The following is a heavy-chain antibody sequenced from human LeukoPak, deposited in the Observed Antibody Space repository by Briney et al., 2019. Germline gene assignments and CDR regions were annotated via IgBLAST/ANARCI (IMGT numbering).Heavy chain of an antibody. CDR1: GFTLSTYT. Sequence: GGSLRLSCAASGFTLSTYTMNWVRQAPGRGLEWVSSISSSSSYVYYADSVKGRFTISRDNSKNTVYLQMNSLRAEDTAVYYCAKDGRPLLWFGELFGYFDFWGQGTLVTVSS. CDR3: AKDGRPLLWFGELFGYFDF. V-gene: IGHV3-21*01. J-gene: IGHJ4*02. D-gene: IGHD3-10*01. CDR2: ISSSSSYV.